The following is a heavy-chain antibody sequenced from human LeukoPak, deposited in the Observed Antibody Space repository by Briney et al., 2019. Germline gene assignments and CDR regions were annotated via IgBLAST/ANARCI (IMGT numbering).Heavy chain of an antibody. D-gene: IGHD4-17*01. CDR1: GFTASSTS. J-gene: IGHJ4*02. CDR2: IRGDTST. Sequence: GGSLRLSCAASGFTASSTSIIWVRQAPGKGLECVSYIRGDTSTEYAEYVRGRFTISRDDAKNTVYLQMNSLRVEDTSVYYCARRRGGYGDGDFDYWGQGALVTVSS. V-gene: IGHV3-66*04. CDR3: ARRRGGYGDGDFDY.